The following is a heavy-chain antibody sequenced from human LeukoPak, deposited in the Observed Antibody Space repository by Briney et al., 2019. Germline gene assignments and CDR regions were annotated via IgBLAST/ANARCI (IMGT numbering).Heavy chain of an antibody. CDR2: INPNTDGT. J-gene: IGHJ4*02. CDR1: GYTFTGYY. Sequence: GASVKVSCKASGYTFTGYYMHWVRQAPGQGREGMGWINPNTDGTNYAQKFQDRVTMTRDTSISTAYMELSRLRSDDTAVYYCARVFAYFQGYYFDYWGQGTLVTVSS. V-gene: IGHV1-2*02. D-gene: IGHD3-3*01. CDR3: ARVFAYFQGYYFDY.